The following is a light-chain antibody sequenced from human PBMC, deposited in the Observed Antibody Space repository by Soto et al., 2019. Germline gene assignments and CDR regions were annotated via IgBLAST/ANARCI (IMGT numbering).Light chain of an antibody. CDR1: QSVSSY. CDR3: QQRSNWRLT. Sequence: EIVLTQSPATLSLSPGERATLSCRASQSVSSYLAWYQQKPGQAPRLLIYDASHRATGIPARFSGSGSGTDFTLTISSLAPEDFAVYYCQQRSNWRLTFGGGTKVEIK. CDR2: DAS. J-gene: IGKJ4*01. V-gene: IGKV3-11*01.